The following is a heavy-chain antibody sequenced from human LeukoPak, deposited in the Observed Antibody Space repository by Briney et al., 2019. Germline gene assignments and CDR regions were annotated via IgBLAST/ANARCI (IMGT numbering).Heavy chain of an antibody. CDR1: GGSISSYY. V-gene: IGHV4-59*08. Sequence: PSETLPLTCTVSGGSISSYYWSWIRQPPGEGLEWIGYIYYSGSTNYNPSLKSRVTISVDTSKNQFSLKLSSVTAADTAVYYCARLRFLEWSRYAFDIWGQGTMVTVSS. D-gene: IGHD3-3*01. J-gene: IGHJ3*02. CDR2: IYYSGST. CDR3: ARLRFLEWSRYAFDI.